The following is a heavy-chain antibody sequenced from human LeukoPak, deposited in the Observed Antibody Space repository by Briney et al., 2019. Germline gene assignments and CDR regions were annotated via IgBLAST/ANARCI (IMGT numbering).Heavy chain of an antibody. CDR3: ASHTYYYGSGSYFPFDY. D-gene: IGHD3-10*01. CDR2: IYYSGST. V-gene: IGHV4-30-4*02. Sequence: TSETLSLTCAVYGGSFSGYYWSWIRQPPGKGLEWIGYIYYSGSTYYNPSLKSRVTISVDTSKNQFSLKLSSVTAADTAVYYCASHTYYYGSGSYFPFDYWGQGTLVTVSS. J-gene: IGHJ4*02. CDR1: GGSFSGYY.